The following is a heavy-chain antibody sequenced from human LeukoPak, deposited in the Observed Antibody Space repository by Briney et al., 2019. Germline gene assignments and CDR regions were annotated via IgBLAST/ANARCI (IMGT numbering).Heavy chain of an antibody. V-gene: IGHV3-23*01. CDR2: ITGNGGST. D-gene: IGHD3-22*01. J-gene: IGHJ4*02. CDR3: VRAQTSYYYDSSSYYYDY. CDR1: GFTFSSYA. Sequence: GGSLRLSCAASGFTFSSYAMTWVRQAPGKGLEWVSSITGNGGSTYYADSVKGRFTISRDNSKDTVYLQVSSLRAEDTAVYFCVRAQTSYYYDSSSYYYDYWGQGTLVTVSS.